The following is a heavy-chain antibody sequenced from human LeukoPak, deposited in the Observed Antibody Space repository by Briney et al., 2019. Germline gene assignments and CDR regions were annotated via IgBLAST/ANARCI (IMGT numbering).Heavy chain of an antibody. CDR1: GYTFTSYA. D-gene: IGHD6-19*01. CDR3: ARDFWVAGTHYYYYYGMDV. CDR2: INTNTGNP. Sequence: GASVKVSCKASGYTFTSYAMNWVRQAPGQGLEWMGWINTNTGNPTNAQGFTGRFVFSLDTSVSTAYLQISSLKAEDTAVYYCARDFWVAGTHYYYYYGMDVWGQGTTVTVSS. J-gene: IGHJ6*02. V-gene: IGHV7-4-1*02.